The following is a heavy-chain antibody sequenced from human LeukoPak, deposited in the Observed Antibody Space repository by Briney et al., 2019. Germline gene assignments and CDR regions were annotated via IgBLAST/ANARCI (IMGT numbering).Heavy chain of an antibody. Sequence: PGGSLRLSYAASGFTFSNAWMSWVRQAPGKGLEWVGRIKSKTDGGTTDYAAPVKGRFTISRDDSKNTLYLQMNSLKTEDTAVYYCTTYGDYDATFDYWGQGTLVTVSS. V-gene: IGHV3-15*01. CDR1: GFTFSNAW. CDR3: TTYGDYDATFDY. CDR2: IKSKTDGGTT. D-gene: IGHD4-17*01. J-gene: IGHJ4*02.